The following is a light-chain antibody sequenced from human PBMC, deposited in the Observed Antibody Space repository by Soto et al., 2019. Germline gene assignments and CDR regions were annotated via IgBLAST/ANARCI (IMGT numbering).Light chain of an antibody. CDR1: QSISSW. CDR3: QQYNSYSWT. V-gene: IGKV1-5*01. Sequence: DIQKTQSPSTLFASVGDKVTIPFRVIQSISSWLAWYQQKQGKAPKLLIYDASSLESGVPSRFSGSGSGTEFTLTISSLQPDDFATYYCQQYNSYSWTFGQGTKVDIK. J-gene: IGKJ1*01. CDR2: DAS.